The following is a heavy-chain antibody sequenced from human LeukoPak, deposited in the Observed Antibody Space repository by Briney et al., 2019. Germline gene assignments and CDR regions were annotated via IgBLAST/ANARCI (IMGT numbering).Heavy chain of an antibody. D-gene: IGHD3-16*02. CDR3: ARDQGDRIWGSYRDFDY. CDR2: IKQDGSEK. Sequence: GGSLRLSCAASGFTFSSYWTSWVRQAPGKGLEWVANIKQDGSEKYYVDSVKGRFTISRDNAKNSLYLQMNSLRAEDVAVYYCARDQGDRIWGSYRDFDYWGQGTLVTVSS. CDR1: GFTFSSYW. J-gene: IGHJ4*02. V-gene: IGHV3-7*01.